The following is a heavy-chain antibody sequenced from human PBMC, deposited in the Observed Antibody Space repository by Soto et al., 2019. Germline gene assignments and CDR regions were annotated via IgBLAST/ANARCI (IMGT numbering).Heavy chain of an antibody. Sequence: EVQLVESGGGLVKPGGSLRLSCAASGFSFSYAWMSWVRQAPGKGLEWVGRVKSKTDGATTDYAAPVKGRFSISRDDSKTTVYIKMNSLKAEDTAVYYCTTDCSGGSCYPGADYYYYGMDVWGQGTTVTVSS. V-gene: IGHV3-15*01. CDR3: TTDCSGGSCYPGADYYYYGMDV. CDR1: GFSFSYAW. J-gene: IGHJ6*02. D-gene: IGHD2-15*01. CDR2: VKSKTDGATT.